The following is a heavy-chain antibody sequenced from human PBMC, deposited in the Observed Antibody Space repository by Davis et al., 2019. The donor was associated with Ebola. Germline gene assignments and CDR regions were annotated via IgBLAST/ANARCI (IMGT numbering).Heavy chain of an antibody. Sequence: GESLKISCAASGFTFSSYWMTWVRLAPGKGLEWVANIRQDGSEKQYVGSVEGRFTISRDNAKNSLYLQMNSLRVEDTGVYYCARGRGGKSRYGMDVWGQGTTVTVSS. J-gene: IGHJ6*02. V-gene: IGHV3-7*01. CDR2: IRQDGSEK. CDR3: ARGRGGKSRYGMDV. CDR1: GFTFSSYW. D-gene: IGHD4-23*01.